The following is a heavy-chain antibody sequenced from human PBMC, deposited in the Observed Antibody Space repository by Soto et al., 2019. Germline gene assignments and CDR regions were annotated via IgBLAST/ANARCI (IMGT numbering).Heavy chain of an antibody. CDR3: AKDRTSTEDCFCSGGSCSKYFHL. Sequence: GGSLRLSCAASGFTFSSYWMHWVRQAPGKGLVWVSRVSTDGSGTWYADSVKGRFTISRDNAKNTLYLQMNSLRAEDTAVYYCAKDRTSTEDCFCSGGSCSKYFHLWGQGTLVTGSS. V-gene: IGHV3-74*01. D-gene: IGHD2-15*01. J-gene: IGHJ1*01. CDR1: GFTFSSYW. CDR2: VSTDGSGT.